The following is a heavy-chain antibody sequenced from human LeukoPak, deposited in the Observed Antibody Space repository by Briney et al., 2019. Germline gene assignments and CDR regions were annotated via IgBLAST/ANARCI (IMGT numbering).Heavy chain of an antibody. D-gene: IGHD3-16*02. CDR1: GFTFSSYS. CDR2: ISSSSSYI. CDR3: ALLYVWGTYRYDY. J-gene: IGHJ4*02. V-gene: IGHV3-21*01. Sequence: GGSLRLSCAASGFTFSSYSMNWVRQAPGKGLEWVSSISSSSSYIYYADSVKGRFTISRDNAKNSLYLQMNSLRAEDTAVYYCALLYVWGTYRYDYWGQGTLVTVSS.